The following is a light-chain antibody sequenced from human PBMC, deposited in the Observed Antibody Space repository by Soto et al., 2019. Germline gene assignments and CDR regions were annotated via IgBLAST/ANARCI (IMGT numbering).Light chain of an antibody. J-gene: IGLJ2*01. V-gene: IGLV1-40*01. CDR3: SSYTTSDTLI. CDR1: SSNIGAGYD. CDR2: GNA. Sequence: QSVLTQPPSVSGAPGQGVTISCTGSSSNIGAGYDVHWYQQLPGTSPKLLIFGNANRPSGVPDRFSGSKSGTSASLAIAGLQAEDEADYYCSSYTTSDTLIFGGGTKVTVL.